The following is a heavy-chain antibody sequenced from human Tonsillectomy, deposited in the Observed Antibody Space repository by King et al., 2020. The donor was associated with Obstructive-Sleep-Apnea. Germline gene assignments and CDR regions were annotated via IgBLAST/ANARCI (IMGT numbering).Heavy chain of an antibody. CDR3: ARLPWLVVADDY. J-gene: IGHJ4*02. D-gene: IGHD2-15*01. CDR2: IYDSGRT. V-gene: IGHV4-39*01. CDR1: AGSISSSNYY. Sequence: QLQESGPGLLKPSETLSLTCNVSAGSISSSNYYWAWIRQPPGKGLEWIVSIYDSGRTYYNPSLKRRVTISVDTSKNLFSLNFRSVTATDTAIYFCARLPWLVVADDYWGQGTLVTVSS.